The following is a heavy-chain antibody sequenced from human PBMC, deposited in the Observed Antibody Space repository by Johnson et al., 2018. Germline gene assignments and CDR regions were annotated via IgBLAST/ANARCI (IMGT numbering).Heavy chain of an antibody. J-gene: IGHJ6*02. CDR1: GFTFSSYG. Sequence: QVQLVESGGGVVQPGRSLRLSCATSGFTFSSYGMHWVRQAPGKGLEWVASISYDGSNKYYADSVKGRFTISRDNSKNTLSLQMNSLRAEETAVYYCAKDLTGTTRDYYGMDVWGQGTTVTVSS. D-gene: IGHD1-7*01. V-gene: IGHV3-30*18. CDR2: ISYDGSNK. CDR3: AKDLTGTTRDYYGMDV.